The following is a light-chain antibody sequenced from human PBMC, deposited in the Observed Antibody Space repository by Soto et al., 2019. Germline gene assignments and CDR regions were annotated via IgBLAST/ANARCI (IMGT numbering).Light chain of an antibody. CDR3: QSYDSSLSGSVV. CDR1: SSSVGTAYD. J-gene: IGLJ2*01. Sequence: QLVLTQPPSVSGAPGQRVTISCTGSSSSVGTAYDVNWYQHLPGTAPKLLIYGSTHRPSGVPDRFSGSKSGTSASLAITGLQAEDADDYYCQSYDSSLSGSVVFGGGTKLTVL. V-gene: IGLV1-40*01. CDR2: GST.